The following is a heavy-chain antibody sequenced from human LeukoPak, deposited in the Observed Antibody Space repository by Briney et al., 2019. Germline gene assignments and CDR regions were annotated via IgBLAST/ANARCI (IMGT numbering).Heavy chain of an antibody. CDR3: ARGIVGATTGWFDP. CDR1: GGSISSSSYY. Sequence: SETLSLTCTVSGGSISSSSYYWGWLRQPPGKGLEWIGSIYYSGSTYYNPSLKSRVTISVDTSKNQFSLKLSSVTAADTAVYYCARGIVGATTGWFDPWGQGTLVTVSS. CDR2: IYYSGST. D-gene: IGHD1-26*01. V-gene: IGHV4-39*07. J-gene: IGHJ5*02.